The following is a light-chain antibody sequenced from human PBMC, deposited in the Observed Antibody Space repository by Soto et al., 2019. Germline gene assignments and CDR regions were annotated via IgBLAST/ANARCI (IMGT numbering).Light chain of an antibody. J-gene: IGKJ1*01. CDR3: QQYGSSPPT. V-gene: IGKV3-20*01. Sequence: EIVLTQSPGTLSLSPGERATLSCMASQSVSSSYLAWYQQKPGQAPRLLIYGASSRATGIPDRFSGSGSGTDVTLTISGLESEDFAVYCFQQYGSSPPTFGEGTKVEIK. CDR2: GAS. CDR1: QSVSSSY.